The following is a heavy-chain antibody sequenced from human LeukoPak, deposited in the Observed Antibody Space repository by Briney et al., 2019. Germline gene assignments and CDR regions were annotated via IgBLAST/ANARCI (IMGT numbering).Heavy chain of an antibody. CDR1: GGSISSYY. Sequence: PSETLSLTCTVSGGSISSYYWSWIRQPPGKGLEWIGYIYYSGSTNYDPSLKSRVTISVDTSKNQFSLKLSSVTAADTAVYYCARVVGAIRDWGQGTLVTVSS. J-gene: IGHJ4*02. V-gene: IGHV4-59*01. CDR3: ARVVGAIRD. CDR2: IYYSGST. D-gene: IGHD1-26*01.